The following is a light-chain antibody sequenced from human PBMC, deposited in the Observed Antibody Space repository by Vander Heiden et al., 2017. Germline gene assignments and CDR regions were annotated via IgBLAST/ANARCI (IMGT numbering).Light chain of an antibody. CDR1: QSLLNSKGYTY. V-gene: IGKV2-28*01. CDR3: MQARQTQS. Sequence: DIVMTQSPLSLSVTPGEPASISCRSSQSLLNSKGYTYLYWYLQKPGQSPQILIYLSSNRASRVPNRFSGSGSGTNVTLKISKVEAEDVGVYYCMQARQTQSFGQGTKVEIK. J-gene: IGKJ1*01. CDR2: LSS.